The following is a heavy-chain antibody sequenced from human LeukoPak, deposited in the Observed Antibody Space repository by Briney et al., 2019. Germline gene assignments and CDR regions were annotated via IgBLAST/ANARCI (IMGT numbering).Heavy chain of an antibody. CDR2: ISGSGGST. V-gene: IGHV3-23*01. D-gene: IGHD5-18*01. CDR3: ARDSSSTQQLWFVY. J-gene: IGHJ4*02. CDR1: GFTFSSYG. Sequence: GGSLRLSCAASGFTFSSYGMSWVRQAPGKGLEWVSAISGSGGSTYYADSVKGRFTISRDNSKNTLYLQMNSLRAEDTAVYYCARDSSSTQQLWFVYWGQGTLVTVSS.